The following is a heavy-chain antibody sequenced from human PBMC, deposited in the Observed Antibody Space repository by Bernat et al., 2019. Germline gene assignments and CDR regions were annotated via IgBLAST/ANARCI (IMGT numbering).Heavy chain of an antibody. V-gene: IGHV3-15*07. CDR2: LTSVGSGGTP. D-gene: IGHD2-15*01. CDR1: GFTFSSYG. J-gene: IGHJ3*01. CDR3: ASSLATPGAFSV. Sequence: VQLVESGGGVVQPGRSLRLSCAASGFTFSSYGMHWVRQAPGKGLEWVARLTSVGSGGTPDYAAPAQGRFTISRDDSKNTVYLQMNSLKTEDTAVYLCASSLATPGAFSVWGQGTMVTVSS.